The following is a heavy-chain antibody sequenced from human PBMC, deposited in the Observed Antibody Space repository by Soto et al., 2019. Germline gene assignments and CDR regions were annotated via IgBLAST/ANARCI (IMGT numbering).Heavy chain of an antibody. J-gene: IGHJ3*02. CDR2: INPATGAP. CDR3: ARGGGVGVAGSAAFDM. D-gene: IGHD3-3*01. Sequence: QLHLVQSGAVVKKPGASVTVSCSASGYPVTAYYMHWVRQAPGRGLEWRGGINPATGAPKYTQTFQGRVTMTRDTSTSTVFMELSGLTSEDTAVFYCARGGGVGVAGSAAFDMWGQGTLVTVSS. V-gene: IGHV1-2*02. CDR1: GYPVTAYY.